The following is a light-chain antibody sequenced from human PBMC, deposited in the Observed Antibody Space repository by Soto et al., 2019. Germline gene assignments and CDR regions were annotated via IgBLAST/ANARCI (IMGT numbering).Light chain of an antibody. CDR1: SSDVGGYNY. J-gene: IGLJ2*01. V-gene: IGLV2-14*01. CDR3: SSYTSSSTSV. Sequence: QSVLTQPASVSGSPGQSITISCTGTSSDVGGYNYVSWYQQHPGKAPKLIIYDVSNRPSGISNRFSGSKSGNTASLTISGLQAEDEADYHCSSYTSSSTSVFGGGTKLTAL. CDR2: DVS.